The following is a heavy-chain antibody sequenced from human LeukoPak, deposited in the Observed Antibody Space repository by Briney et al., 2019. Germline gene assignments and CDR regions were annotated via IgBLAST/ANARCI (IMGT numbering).Heavy chain of an antibody. V-gene: IGHV3-7*03. CDR3: ARDRYSYGVGYYYYYMDV. Sequence: GGSLRLSCAASGFTFSSYWMSRVRQAPGKGLEWVANIKQDGSEKYYVDSVKGRFTISRDNSKNTLYLQMNSLRAEDTAVYYCARDRYSYGVGYYYYYMDVWGKGTTVTVSS. J-gene: IGHJ6*03. D-gene: IGHD5-18*01. CDR2: IKQDGSEK. CDR1: GFTFSSYW.